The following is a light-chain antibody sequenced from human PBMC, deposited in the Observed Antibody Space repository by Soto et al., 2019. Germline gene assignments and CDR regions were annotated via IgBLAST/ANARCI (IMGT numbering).Light chain of an antibody. CDR2: AAS. CDR1: QSIASY. J-gene: IGKJ4*01. CDR3: QQSYTTPLT. V-gene: IGKV1-39*01. Sequence: IQMTQSPSSLSASVGDRVTITGRASQSIASYLNWYQQRPGKAPELLIYAASTLQSGVPSRFSGSGSGTDFTLTINSLQPEDFATYYCQQSYTTPLTFGGGTKVDIK.